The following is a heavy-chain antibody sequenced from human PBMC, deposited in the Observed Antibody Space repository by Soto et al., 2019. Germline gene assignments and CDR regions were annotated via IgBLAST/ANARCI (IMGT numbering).Heavy chain of an antibody. CDR3: ARTHHGYCSGGSCYSGVFAFDI. D-gene: IGHD2-15*01. Sequence: ASVKVSCKASGYTFTSYDINWVRQATGQGLEWMGWMNPNSGNTGYAQKFQGRVTMTRNTSISTAYMELSSLRSEDTAVYYCARTHHGYCSGGSCYSGVFAFDIWGKGTMVTVSS. CDR2: MNPNSGNT. CDR1: GYTFTSYD. J-gene: IGHJ3*02. V-gene: IGHV1-8*01.